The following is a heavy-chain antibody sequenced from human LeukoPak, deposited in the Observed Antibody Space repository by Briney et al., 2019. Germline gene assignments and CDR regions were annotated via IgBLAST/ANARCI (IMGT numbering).Heavy chain of an antibody. CDR2: ITSSSNYI. CDR1: GFTFRSYS. V-gene: IGHV3-21*01. D-gene: IGHD3-22*01. Sequence: GGSLRLSCATSGFTFRSYSMNWVRQAPGKGLEWVSSITSSSNYIYYGDSVRGRFTISRDNARNSLHLEMNSLRAEDTAVYYCARPSVKYDSSGYQPNPFDYWGQGTLVTVSS. J-gene: IGHJ4*02. CDR3: ARPSVKYDSSGYQPNPFDY.